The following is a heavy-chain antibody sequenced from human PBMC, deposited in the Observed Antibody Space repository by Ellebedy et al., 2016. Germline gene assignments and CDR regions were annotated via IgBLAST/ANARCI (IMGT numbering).Heavy chain of an antibody. J-gene: IGHJ4*02. CDR3: ARDLGGFLGFDS. CDR1: GFIFTNHA. Sequence: GGSLRLSCAASGFIFTNHAMSWVRQAPGKGLEWVSTISGSAISTYYTDFVKGRFTISSDESKNTVFLQMTTLRAEDTATYYCARDLGGFLGFDSWGQGTVVTVSS. CDR2: ISGSAIST. D-gene: IGHD3-16*02. V-gene: IGHV3-23*01.